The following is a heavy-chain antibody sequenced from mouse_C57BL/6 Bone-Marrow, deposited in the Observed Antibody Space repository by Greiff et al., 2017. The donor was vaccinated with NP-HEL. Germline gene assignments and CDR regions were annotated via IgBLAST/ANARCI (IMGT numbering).Heavy chain of an antibody. CDR2: IDPSDSET. V-gene: IGHV1-52*01. D-gene: IGHD2-1*01. Sequence: VQLQQPGAELVRPGSSVKLSCKASGYTFTSYWMHWVKQRPIQGLEWIGNIDPSDSETHYIQKFKDKATLTVDKSSSTAYMQLSSLTSEDSAVYYCAREGNYDYAMDYWGQGTSVTVSS. CDR1: GYTFTSYW. CDR3: AREGNYDYAMDY. J-gene: IGHJ4*01.